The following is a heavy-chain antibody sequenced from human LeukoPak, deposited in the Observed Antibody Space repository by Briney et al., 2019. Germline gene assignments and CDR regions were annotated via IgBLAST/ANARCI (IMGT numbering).Heavy chain of an antibody. CDR2: INPNSGGT. Sequence: ASVKVSCKASGHTFTCYDMHWVRQAPGQGLEWRGWINPNSGGTNYAQKFQGRVTMTRDTSISTAYMELSRLRSDDTAVYYCAILGIVVVVAATPGGYWGQGTLVTVSS. D-gene: IGHD2-15*01. J-gene: IGHJ4*02. V-gene: IGHV1-2*02. CDR1: GHTFTCYD. CDR3: AILGIVVVVAATPGGY.